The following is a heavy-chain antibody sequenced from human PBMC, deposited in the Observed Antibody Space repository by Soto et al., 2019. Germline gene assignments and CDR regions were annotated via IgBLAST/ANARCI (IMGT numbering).Heavy chain of an antibody. J-gene: IGHJ4*02. CDR3: ARGYGRFNY. D-gene: IGHD4-17*01. CDR1: GFTFNDFE. V-gene: IGHV3-48*03. Sequence: EVQLLESGGGLVQPGGSLRLSCGVSGFTFNDFEMNWVRQAPGKGLEWLAYIDGSGTTKKYADSVRGRFTISRDNPNNSLFLQMSSLSAEATAIYYCARGYGRFNYGGQGTLVAVSS. CDR2: IDGSGTTK.